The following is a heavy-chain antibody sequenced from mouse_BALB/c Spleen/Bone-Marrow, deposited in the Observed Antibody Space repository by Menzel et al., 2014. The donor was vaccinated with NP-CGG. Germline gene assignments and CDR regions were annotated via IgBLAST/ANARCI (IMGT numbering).Heavy chain of an antibody. CDR3: ASKKNYYAMDY. V-gene: IGHV14-3*02. J-gene: IGHJ4*01. CDR1: GFNIKDTY. Sequence: EVKLVESGAELVKPRASVKLSCTASGFNIKDTYMHWVKQRPEQGLEWIGRIDPANGYTNYAPKFQGKATITADTSSNTAYLQLSSLTSEDTAVYYCASKKNYYAMDYWGQGTSVTVSS. CDR2: IDPANGYT.